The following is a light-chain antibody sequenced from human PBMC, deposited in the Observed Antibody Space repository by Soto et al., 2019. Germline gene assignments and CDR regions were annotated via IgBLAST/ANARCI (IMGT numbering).Light chain of an antibody. CDR3: HQYASSPQT. CDR1: QSVSSRY. J-gene: IGKJ1*01. CDR2: GAS. V-gene: IGKV3-20*01. Sequence: EIVLTQSPGTLSLSPGETATLSCRASQSVSSRYVVGLAWYQQKPGQAHRLLIYGASSRATGTPDRFSGSGSGTDFTLTISRVEPEEFAVYFCHQYASSPQTFGQGTRVDIK.